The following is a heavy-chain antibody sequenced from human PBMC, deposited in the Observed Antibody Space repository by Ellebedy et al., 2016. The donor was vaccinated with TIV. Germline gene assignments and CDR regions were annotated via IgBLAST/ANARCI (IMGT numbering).Heavy chain of an antibody. Sequence: GESLKISXKGSGYIFPQYWITWVRQTPGKGLEWVGRIDPSDPYTNYSPSFQGHVTISADKSITTAYLQWRSLKASDTAMYYCASRQSWRDTSCDPGHDDLDVWGQGTAVTVSS. D-gene: IGHD2-2*01. J-gene: IGHJ6*02. CDR3: ASRQSWRDTSCDPGHDDLDV. V-gene: IGHV5-10-1*01. CDR2: IDPSDPYT. CDR1: GYIFPQYW.